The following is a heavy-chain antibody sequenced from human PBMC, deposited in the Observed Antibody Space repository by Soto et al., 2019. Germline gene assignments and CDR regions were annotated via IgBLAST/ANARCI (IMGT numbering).Heavy chain of an antibody. CDR1: GFTFGDYA. J-gene: IGHJ4*02. CDR3: TRGIFGMTTVTTYDY. V-gene: IGHV3-49*03. CDR2: IRSKAYGGTT. Sequence: GGSLRLSCTASGFTFGDYAMSWFRQAPGKGLEWVGFIRSKAYGGTTEYAASVKGRFTISRDDSKSIAYLQMNSLKTEDTAVYYCTRGIFGMTTVTTYDYWGQGTLVTVSS. D-gene: IGHD4-17*01.